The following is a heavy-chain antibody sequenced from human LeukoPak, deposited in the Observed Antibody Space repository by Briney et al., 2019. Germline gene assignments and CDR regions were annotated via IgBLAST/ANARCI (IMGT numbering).Heavy chain of an antibody. J-gene: IGHJ4*02. Sequence: SETLSLTCAVYGGSFSGYSWSWIRQPPGKGLEWIGEINHSGSTNYNPSLKSRVTISVDTSKNQFSLKLSSVTAADTAVYYCATRSYCSSTSCHDYWGQGTLVTVSS. V-gene: IGHV4-34*01. CDR2: INHSGST. D-gene: IGHD2-2*01. CDR1: GGSFSGYS. CDR3: ATRSYCSSTSCHDY.